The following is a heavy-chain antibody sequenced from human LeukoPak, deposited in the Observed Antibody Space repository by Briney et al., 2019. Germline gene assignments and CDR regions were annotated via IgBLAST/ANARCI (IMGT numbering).Heavy chain of an antibody. CDR3: SFQRGMDV. V-gene: IGHV3-21*06. D-gene: IGHD2/OR15-2a*01. CDR1: GFTFSSYT. Sequence: TGGSLRPSCAGSGFTFSSYTMNWVRQAPGKGLEWVSSISSSSSYMYYADSVKGRFTISRDNAKNSFYLQMNSLRAEDTAVYYCSFQRGMDVWGQGTTVTVSS. J-gene: IGHJ6*02. CDR2: ISSSSSYM.